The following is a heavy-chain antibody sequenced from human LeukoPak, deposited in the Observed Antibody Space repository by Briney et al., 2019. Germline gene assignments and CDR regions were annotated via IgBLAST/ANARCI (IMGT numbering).Heavy chain of an antibody. CDR1: GYTFTNYG. J-gene: IGHJ4*02. D-gene: IGHD1-26*01. V-gene: IGHV1-69*13. Sequence: GASVKVSCKASGYTFTNYGINWVRQAPGQGLEWMGGIIPIFGTANYAQKFQGRVTITADESTSTAYMELSSLRSEDTAVYYCARVPYSGSYYRTLDYWGQGTLVTVSS. CDR2: IIPIFGTA. CDR3: ARVPYSGSYYRTLDY.